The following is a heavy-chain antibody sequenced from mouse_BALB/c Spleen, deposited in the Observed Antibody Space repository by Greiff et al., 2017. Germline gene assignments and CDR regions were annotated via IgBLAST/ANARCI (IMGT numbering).Heavy chain of an antibody. CDR1: GFTFTSYW. V-gene: IGHV1-7*01. CDR2: INPSTGYT. J-gene: IGHJ3*01. Sequence: QVQLQQSGAELVKPGASVKMSCKASGFTFTSYWMHWVKQRPGQGLEWIGYINPSTGYTEYNQKFKDKAILTADKSSSTAYIQLSSLTSEDSAVYYCARSELGRGFAYWGQGTLVTVSA. D-gene: IGHD4-1*01. CDR3: ARSELGRGFAY.